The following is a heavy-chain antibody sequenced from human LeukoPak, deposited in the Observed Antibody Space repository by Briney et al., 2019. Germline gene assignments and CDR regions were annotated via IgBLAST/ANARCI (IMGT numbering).Heavy chain of an antibody. J-gene: IGHJ3*01. Sequence: GGSLRLSCAASGFTFSHHFMTWIRQAPGKGLEWISYISGSGATYYASSVQGRFTISRDNAQNPLWLQMSSLRAEDTAVYYCARDPMHNGGNSGAFDFWGQGTLVTVSS. D-gene: IGHD2-21*01. CDR3: ARDPMHNGGNSGAFDF. CDR2: ISGSGAT. CDR1: GFTFSHHF. V-gene: IGHV3-11*01.